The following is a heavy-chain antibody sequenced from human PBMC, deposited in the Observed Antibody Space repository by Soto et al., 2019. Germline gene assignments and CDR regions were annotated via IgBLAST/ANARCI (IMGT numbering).Heavy chain of an antibody. Sequence: SETLSLTCTVSGGSISSGGYYWSWIRQHPGKGLEWIGYIYYSGSTYYNPSLKSRVTISVDTSKNQFSLKLSSVTAADTAVYYCARGQSTVTTDYFDYWGQGTLVTV. V-gene: IGHV4-31*03. D-gene: IGHD4-17*01. CDR3: ARGQSTVTTDYFDY. J-gene: IGHJ4*02. CDR2: IYYSGST. CDR1: GGSISSGGYY.